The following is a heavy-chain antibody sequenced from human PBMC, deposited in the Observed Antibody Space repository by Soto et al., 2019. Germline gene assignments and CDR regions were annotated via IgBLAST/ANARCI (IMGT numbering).Heavy chain of an antibody. Sequence: SETLSLTCAVSGDSIISGYYWAWIRQPPGKGLEWIGSIYHSGTTHYNPSLKSRVTMSVDTSKNQFSLKLSSVTAADTAIYYCATRITVFGLLIPPFDPWGQGTQVT. CDR2: IYHSGTT. J-gene: IGHJ5*02. V-gene: IGHV4-38-2*01. CDR3: ATRITVFGLLIPPFDP. CDR1: GDSIISGYY. D-gene: IGHD3-3*01.